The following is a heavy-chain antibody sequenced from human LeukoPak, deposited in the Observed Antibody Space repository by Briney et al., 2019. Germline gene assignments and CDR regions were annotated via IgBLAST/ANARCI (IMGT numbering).Heavy chain of an antibody. CDR3: AKDKANFYYYYYMDV. V-gene: IGHV3-20*04. D-gene: IGHD1-1*01. J-gene: IGHJ6*03. CDR2: ISWNAAFT. Sequence: GGSLRLSCAASGFTFDDYAMNWVRQVPGKGLEWVSNISWNAAFTNYADSLRGRFTISRDNAKNSLYLQMNSLRAEDTALYYCAKDKANFYYYYYMDVWGKGTTVTISS. CDR1: GFTFDDYA.